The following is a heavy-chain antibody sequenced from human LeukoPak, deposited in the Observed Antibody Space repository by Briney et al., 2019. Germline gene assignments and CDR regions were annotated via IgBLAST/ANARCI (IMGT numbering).Heavy chain of an antibody. CDR1: GGSFSGYY. Sequence: SETLSLTCAVYGGSFSGYYWSWIRQPPGKGLEWIGEINHSGSTNYNPSLKSRVTISVDTSKNQFSLKLSSVTAADTAVYYCARARVLRYFDWFDYWGQGTLVTVSS. CDR2: INHSGST. CDR3: ARARVLRYFDWFDY. V-gene: IGHV4-34*01. D-gene: IGHD3-9*01. J-gene: IGHJ4*02.